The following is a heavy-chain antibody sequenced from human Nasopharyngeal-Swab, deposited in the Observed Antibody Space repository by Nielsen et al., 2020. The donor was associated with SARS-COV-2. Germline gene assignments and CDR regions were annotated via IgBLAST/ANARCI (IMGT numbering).Heavy chain of an antibody. CDR3: ARQHQLLGDY. D-gene: IGHD2-2*01. CDR2: IYYSGST. V-gene: IGHV4-39*01. J-gene: IGHJ4*02. Sequence: SQTLSLTCTVSGGSISSSSYYWGWIRQPPGKGLEWIGSIYYSGSTYYNPSLKSRVTISVDTSKNQFSLKLSSVTAADTAVYYCARQHQLLGDYWGQGTLVTVSS. CDR1: GGSISSSSYY.